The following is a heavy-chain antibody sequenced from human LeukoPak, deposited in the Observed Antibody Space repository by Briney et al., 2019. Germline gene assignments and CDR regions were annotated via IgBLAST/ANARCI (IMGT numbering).Heavy chain of an antibody. Sequence: LSETLSPTCTVSGGSISSYYWSWIRQPPGKGLEWIGYIYYSGSTNYNPSLKSRVTISVDTSKNQFSLKLSSVTAADTAVYYCAFTYDFWSGYSYWGQGTLVTVSS. D-gene: IGHD3-3*01. CDR3: AFTYDFWSGYSY. CDR1: GGSISSYY. CDR2: IYYSGST. J-gene: IGHJ4*02. V-gene: IGHV4-59*01.